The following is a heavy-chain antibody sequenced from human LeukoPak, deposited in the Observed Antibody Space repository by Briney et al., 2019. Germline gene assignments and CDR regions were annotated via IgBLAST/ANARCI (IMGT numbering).Heavy chain of an antibody. CDR1: GFTFSRYS. D-gene: IGHD6-6*01. J-gene: IGHJ4*02. V-gene: IGHV3-64*01. Sequence: GGSLRLSCAASGFTFSRYSMHWVRQAPGKGLEYVSAIINNGGSTYYAKSVKGRFTISRDNSKNTLYLQMGSLRAEDMAVYYCARTSIAAREADYWGQGTLVTVSS. CDR3: ARTSIAAREADY. CDR2: IINNGGST.